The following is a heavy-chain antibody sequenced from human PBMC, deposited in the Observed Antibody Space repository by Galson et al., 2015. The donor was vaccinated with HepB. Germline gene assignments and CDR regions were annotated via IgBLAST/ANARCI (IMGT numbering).Heavy chain of an antibody. CDR2: ISYDGSNK. Sequence: SLRLSCAASGFTFSSYGMHWVRQAPGKGLEWVAVISYDGSNKYYADSVKGRFTISRDNSKNTLYLQMNSLRAEDTAVYYCAKDGDDFWSGYWSLPYMDVWGKGTTVTVSS. J-gene: IGHJ6*03. D-gene: IGHD3-3*01. CDR3: AKDGDDFWSGYWSLPYMDV. V-gene: IGHV3-30*18. CDR1: GFTFSSYG.